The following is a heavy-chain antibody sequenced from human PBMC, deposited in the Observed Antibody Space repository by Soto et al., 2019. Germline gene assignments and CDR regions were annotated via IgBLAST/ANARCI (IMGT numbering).Heavy chain of an antibody. CDR2: FVPVFRTA. CDR3: ANCYGDRNYHYYYMDV. CDR1: GGTFSTYA. V-gene: IGHV1-69*01. Sequence: QVQLVQSGAEVKKPGSSVKVSCKASGGTFSTYAISWVRQAPGQGLEWMGGFVPVFRTAKYAQNFQGRVTITADESTSTTYMELYRLRSEDTAVYYCANCYGDRNYHYYYMDVWGQGTTVTVSS. D-gene: IGHD4-17*01. J-gene: IGHJ6*02.